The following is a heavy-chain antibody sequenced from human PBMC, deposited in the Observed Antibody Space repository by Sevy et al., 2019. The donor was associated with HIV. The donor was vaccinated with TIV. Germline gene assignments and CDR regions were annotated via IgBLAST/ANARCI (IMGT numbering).Heavy chain of an antibody. D-gene: IGHD1-26*01. V-gene: IGHV3-7*01. CDR3: ARDSPGYGGYSY. Sequence: GESLKISCAASRFTSKTYWMSWVRQAPGKGLEWVGNIKEDGSAKYYADSVRGRFTISRDNAKNSLYLQMSSLRVEDTAVYYCARDSPGYGGYSYWGQGTLVTVSS. CDR2: IKEDGSAK. CDR1: RFTSKTYW. J-gene: IGHJ4*01.